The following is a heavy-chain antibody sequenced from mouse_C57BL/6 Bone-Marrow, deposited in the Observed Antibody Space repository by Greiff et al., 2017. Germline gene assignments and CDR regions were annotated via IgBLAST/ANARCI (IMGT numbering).Heavy chain of an antibody. J-gene: IGHJ1*03. V-gene: IGHV1-69*01. CDR2: IDPSDSST. CDR3: ARGGGNWYFDV. CDR1: GYTFTSYW. Sequence: VQLQQPGAELVMPAASVKLSCKASGYTFTSYWMHWVKQRPGQGLEWIGEIDPSDSSTNYNPKFKGKSTLTVDKSSSTAYMQLSSLTSEDSAVYYCARGGGNWYFDVWGTGTTVTVSS.